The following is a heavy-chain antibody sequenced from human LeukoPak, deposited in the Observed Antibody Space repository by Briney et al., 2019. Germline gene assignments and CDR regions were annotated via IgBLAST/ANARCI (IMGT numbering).Heavy chain of an antibody. CDR2: INPSGGST. CDR1: GYTFTSYY. V-gene: IGHV1-46*01. J-gene: IGHJ4*02. Sequence: ASVKVSCKASGYTFTSYYMHWVPQAPGQGLEWMGIINPSGGSTSYAQKFQGRVTMTRDTSTSTVYMELSSLRSEDTAVYYCAREREMATILDYWGQGTLVTVSS. CDR3: AREREMATILDY. D-gene: IGHD5-24*01.